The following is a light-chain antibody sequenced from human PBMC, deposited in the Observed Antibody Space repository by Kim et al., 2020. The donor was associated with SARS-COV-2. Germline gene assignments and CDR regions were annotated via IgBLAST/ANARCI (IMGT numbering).Light chain of an antibody. CDR1: NSNIGAGFD. J-gene: IGLJ2*01. Sequence: QSVLTQPPSVSGAPGQRVTISCTGSNSNIGAGFDVHWYQQVPGTAPKLLISDNNNRPSGVPVRISTSKSDTSVSLAISGLQPEDEADYYCQSFDISLSGFVIFGGGTQLTVL. CDR3: QSFDISLSGFVI. V-gene: IGLV1-40*01. CDR2: DNN.